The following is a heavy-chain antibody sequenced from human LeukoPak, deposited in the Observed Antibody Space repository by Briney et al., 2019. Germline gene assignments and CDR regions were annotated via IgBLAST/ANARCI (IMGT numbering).Heavy chain of an antibody. CDR2: IWYDGSNK. J-gene: IGHJ4*02. Sequence: PGRSLRLSCAASGFTFSSYGTHWVRQAPGKGLEWVAVIWYDGSNKYYADSVKGRFTISRDNSKNTLYLQMNSLRAEDTAVYYCARDSVAATGDYWGQGTLVTVSS. CDR1: GFTFSSYG. V-gene: IGHV3-33*01. CDR3: ARDSVAATGDY. D-gene: IGHD6-19*01.